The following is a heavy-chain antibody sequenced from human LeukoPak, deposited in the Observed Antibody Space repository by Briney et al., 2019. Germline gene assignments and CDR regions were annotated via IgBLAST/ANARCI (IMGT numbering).Heavy chain of an antibody. Sequence: PGGSLRLSCAASGFTVSSNYMSWVRQAPGKGLEWVSVIYSGGSTYYADSVKGRFTISRDNSKNTLYLQMNSLRAEDTAVYYCARDRVGLDYYDSRSDDAFDIWGQGTMVTVSS. V-gene: IGHV3-66*01. D-gene: IGHD3-22*01. CDR2: IYSGGST. J-gene: IGHJ3*02. CDR1: GFTVSSNY. CDR3: ARDRVGLDYYDSRSDDAFDI.